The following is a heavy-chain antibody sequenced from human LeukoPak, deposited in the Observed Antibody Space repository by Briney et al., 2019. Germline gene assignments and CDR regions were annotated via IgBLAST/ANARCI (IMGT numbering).Heavy chain of an antibody. J-gene: IGHJ4*02. D-gene: IGHD6-13*01. V-gene: IGHV1-18*01. CDR1: GYTFTSHA. CDR3: ATMYSSSWQFDY. CDR2: ISAYNGNT. Sequence: ASVKFSCKASGYTFTSHAISWVRQAPGQGLEWMGWISAYNGNTNYAQNLQGRVTMTEDTSTDTAYMELSSLRSEDTAVYYCATMYSSSWQFDYWGQGTLVTVSS.